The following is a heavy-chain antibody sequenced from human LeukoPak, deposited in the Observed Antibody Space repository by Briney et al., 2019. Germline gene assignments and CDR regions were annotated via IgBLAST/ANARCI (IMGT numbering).Heavy chain of an antibody. CDR1: GGIFSSYA. D-gene: IGHD3-22*01. CDR3: ARVFRPSSGYYGVGY. Sequence: SVKVSCKASGGIFSSYAISWVRQAPGQGLEWIGRIMPMLDIANYAQNFQGRVTITADTSTSTAYMEVISLTSEDTAMYYCARVFRPSSGYYGVGYWGQGTLVTVSS. V-gene: IGHV1-69*04. J-gene: IGHJ4*02. CDR2: IMPMLDIA.